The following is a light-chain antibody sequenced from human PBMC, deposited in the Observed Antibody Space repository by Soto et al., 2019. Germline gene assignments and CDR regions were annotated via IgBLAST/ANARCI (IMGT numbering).Light chain of an antibody. V-gene: IGKV3-11*01. CDR1: QSVSSY. CDR3: QQRSNWLT. J-gene: IGKJ4*01. Sequence: EIVLTQSPATLSLSPGERATLSCRASQSVSSYLAWYQQKPGQAPRLLIYDASNRATGIPARFSGSGSGTDFTRTISSLEPDDFAVYYCQQRSNWLTFGGGTKVEIK. CDR2: DAS.